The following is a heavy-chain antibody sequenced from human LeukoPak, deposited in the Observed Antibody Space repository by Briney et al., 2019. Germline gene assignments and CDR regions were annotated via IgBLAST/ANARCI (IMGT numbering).Heavy chain of an antibody. CDR3: AKKMYTGDWYRVFDY. D-gene: IGHD6-19*01. CDR2: ISTSGGTT. J-gene: IGHJ4*02. Sequence: GGSLRLSCAASGFTFSSYVMNWVRLAPGKGLEWVSVISTSGGTTYYADSVKGRFTMSRDNSKNTLYLQMNSLRAEDTAVYYCAKKMYTGDWYRVFDYWGQGTLVTVSS. V-gene: IGHV3-23*01. CDR1: GFTFSSYV.